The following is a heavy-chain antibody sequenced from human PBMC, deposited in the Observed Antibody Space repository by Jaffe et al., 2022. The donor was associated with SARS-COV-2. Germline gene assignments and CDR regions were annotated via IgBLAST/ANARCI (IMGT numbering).Heavy chain of an antibody. CDR1: GFTFSSYA. CDR3: ARNRIQLWPSPDAFDI. J-gene: IGHJ3*02. Sequence: QVQLVESGGGVVQPGRSLRLSCAASGFTFSSYAMHWVRQAPGKGLEWVAVISYDGSNKYYADSVKGRFTISRDNSKNTLYLQMNSLRAEDTAVYYCARNRIQLWPSPDAFDIWGQGTMVTVSS. D-gene: IGHD5-18*01. CDR2: ISYDGSNK. V-gene: IGHV3-30*04.